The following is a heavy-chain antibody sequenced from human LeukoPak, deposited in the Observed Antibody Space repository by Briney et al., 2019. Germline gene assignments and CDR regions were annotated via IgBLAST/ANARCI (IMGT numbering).Heavy chain of an antibody. CDR3: ASSGYYYGSFDY. CDR1: GFTYSNYA. CDR2: ISYDESNK. D-gene: IGHD3-22*01. Sequence: GGSLRLSCAASGFTYSNYAMHWVRQAPGKGLGGVAIISYDESNKYYADSVKGRFTISKDNSKNTLYLQMNSLRAENTAVYYCASSGYYYGSFDYWGQGTLVTVSS. J-gene: IGHJ4*02. V-gene: IGHV3-30-3*01.